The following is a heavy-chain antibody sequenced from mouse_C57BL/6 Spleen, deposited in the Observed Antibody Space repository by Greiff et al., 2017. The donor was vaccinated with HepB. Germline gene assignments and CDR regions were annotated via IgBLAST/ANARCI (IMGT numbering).Heavy chain of an antibody. V-gene: IGHV1-64*01. CDR3: ASGSSYGRGFDY. J-gene: IGHJ2*01. D-gene: IGHD1-1*01. CDR1: GYTFTSYW. Sequence: QVQLQQPGAELVKPGASVKLSCKASGYTFTSYWMHWVKQRPGQGLEWIGMIHPNSGSTNYNEKFKSKATLTVDKSSSTAYMQLSSLTSEDSAVYYCASGSSYGRGFDYWGQGTTLTVSS. CDR2: IHPNSGST.